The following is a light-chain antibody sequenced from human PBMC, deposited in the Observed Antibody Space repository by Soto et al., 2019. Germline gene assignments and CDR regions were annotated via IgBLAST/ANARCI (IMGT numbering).Light chain of an antibody. CDR3: QKCKTAPFT. V-gene: IGKV1-27*01. Sequence: DIQMTQSPSSLSAFVGDRVTITCRASQGIDNFLAWYQQKPGKVPKLLIYAAYTLQSGVPSRFSGTGSGTNFTLTISSLQPEDVATYYCQKCKTAPFTFGGWTKVQIK. CDR2: AAY. J-gene: IGKJ4*01. CDR1: QGIDNF.